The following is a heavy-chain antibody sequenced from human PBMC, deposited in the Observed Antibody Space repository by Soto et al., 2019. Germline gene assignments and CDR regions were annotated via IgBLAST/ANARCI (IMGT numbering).Heavy chain of an antibody. V-gene: IGHV1-2*02. J-gene: IGHJ4*02. Sequence: EASVKVSCKASGYTFTGYYMHWVRQAPGQGLEWMEWINPNSGGTNYAQKFQGRVTMTRDTSISTAYMELSRLRSDDTAVYYCARGRGSSWTLDYWGQGTLVTVSS. D-gene: IGHD6-13*01. CDR3: ARGRGSSWTLDY. CDR2: INPNSGGT. CDR1: GYTFTGYY.